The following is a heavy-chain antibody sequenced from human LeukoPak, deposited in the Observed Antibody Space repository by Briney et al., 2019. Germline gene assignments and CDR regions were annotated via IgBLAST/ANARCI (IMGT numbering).Heavy chain of an antibody. D-gene: IGHD3-22*01. CDR3: ASARGSSGYYPDY. Sequence: GGSLRLSCAASGFTFSSYAMHWVRQAPGKGLEWVAVISYDGSNKYYADSVKGRFTIPRDNSKNTLYLQMNSLRAEDTAVYYCASARGSSGYYPDYWGQGTLVTVSS. V-gene: IGHV3-30-3*01. CDR2: ISYDGSNK. J-gene: IGHJ4*02. CDR1: GFTFSSYA.